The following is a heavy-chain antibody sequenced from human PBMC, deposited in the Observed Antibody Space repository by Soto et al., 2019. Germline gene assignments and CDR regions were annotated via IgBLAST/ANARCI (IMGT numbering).Heavy chain of an antibody. Sequence: GGSLRLSCAASGFTFNTYSMNWVRQAPGKGLEWVSYISGSSSTIYYADSVKDRFTISRDNAKNSLYLQMNSLRGEDTAVYYCARALGHCSSSSCYAGIDYWGQGTLVTVSS. J-gene: IGHJ4*02. CDR2: ISGSSSTI. D-gene: IGHD2-2*01. V-gene: IGHV3-48*01. CDR1: GFTFNTYS. CDR3: ARALGHCSSSSCYAGIDY.